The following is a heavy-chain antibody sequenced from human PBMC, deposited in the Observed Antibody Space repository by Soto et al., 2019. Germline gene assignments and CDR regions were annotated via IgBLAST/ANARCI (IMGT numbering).Heavy chain of an antibody. V-gene: IGHV1-18*01. CDR1: GCTFTSYG. D-gene: IGHD2-15*01. Sequence: GASVKVSCKASGCTFTSYGISWVRQAPGQGLEWMGWISAYNGNTNYAQKLQGRVTMTTDTSTSTAYMELRSLRSDDTAVYYCARDTGLVVVAATADFDYWGQGTLVTVSS. J-gene: IGHJ4*02. CDR3: ARDTGLVVVAATADFDY. CDR2: ISAYNGNT.